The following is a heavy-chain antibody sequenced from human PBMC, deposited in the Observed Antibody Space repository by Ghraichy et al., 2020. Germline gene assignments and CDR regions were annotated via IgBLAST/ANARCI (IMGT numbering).Heavy chain of an antibody. V-gene: IGHV4-61*01. CDR2: IYYSGST. Sequence: SETLALTCTVSGGSVSSGSYYWSWIRQPPGKGLEWIGYIYYSGSTNYNPSLKSRVTISVDTSKNQFSLKLSSVTAADTAVYYCARDKSGSNDYWGQGTLVTVSS. J-gene: IGHJ4*02. CDR3: ARDKSGSNDY. CDR1: GGSVSSGSYY. D-gene: IGHD1-26*01.